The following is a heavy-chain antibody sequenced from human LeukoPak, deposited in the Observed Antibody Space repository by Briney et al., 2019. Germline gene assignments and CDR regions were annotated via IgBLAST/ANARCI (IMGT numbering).Heavy chain of an antibody. CDR2: INHSGNT. Sequence: SETLSLTCAVYGGSFSGYYWSWIRQPPGKGLEWIGEINHSGNTNYNPSLKSRVTISVDTSKSQISLKVTSVTTADTAVYYCARAKEYGYNYGPGFGFDPWGQGTPVTVSS. V-gene: IGHV4-34*01. CDR3: ARAKEYGYNYGPGFGFDP. CDR1: GGSFSGYY. D-gene: IGHD5-18*01. J-gene: IGHJ5*01.